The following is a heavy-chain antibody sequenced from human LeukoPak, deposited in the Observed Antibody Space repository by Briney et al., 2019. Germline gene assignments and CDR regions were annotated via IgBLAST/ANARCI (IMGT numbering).Heavy chain of an antibody. D-gene: IGHD6-25*01. CDR2: IKQDGSEK. CDR3: ARDGTPIYSSGWVLDV. CDR1: GFTFSSYW. J-gene: IGHJ6*04. V-gene: IGHV3-7*01. Sequence: AGGSLRLSCAASGFTFSSYWMSWVRQAPGKGLEWVANIKQDGSEKYYVDSVKGRFTISRDNAKNSLYLQMNSLRGEDTAVYYCARDGTPIYSSGWVLDVWGKGTTVTISS.